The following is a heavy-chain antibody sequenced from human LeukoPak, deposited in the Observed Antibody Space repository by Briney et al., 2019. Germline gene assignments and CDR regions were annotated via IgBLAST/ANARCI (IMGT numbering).Heavy chain of an antibody. J-gene: IGHJ3*02. CDR2: ISDSAGTT. CDR1: GFTFSRYD. V-gene: IGHV3-23*01. Sequence: GGSLRLSCTASGFTFSRYDMSWVRQAPGKGLEWVSGISDSAGTTYYADSVKGRFSISRDNSKNTLNLQMNSLRAEDTAVYYCAKSYYYGSGDYSLTAFDIRGQGTMVTVSS. D-gene: IGHD3-10*01. CDR3: AKSYYYGSGDYSLTAFDI.